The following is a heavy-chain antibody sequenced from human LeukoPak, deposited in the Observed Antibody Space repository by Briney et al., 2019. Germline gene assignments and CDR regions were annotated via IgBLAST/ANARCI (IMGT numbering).Heavy chain of an antibody. V-gene: IGHV4-61*02. CDR3: ARELLWSGYYSLDY. J-gene: IGHJ4*02. CDR2: IYTSGST. Sequence: SETLSLTCTVSGGSISSGSYYWSWIRQPAGKGLEWIGRIYTSGSTNYNPSLKSRVTISVDTSKNQFSLKLSSVTAADTAVYYCARELLWSGYYSLDYWGQGTLDTVSS. CDR1: GGSISSGSYY. D-gene: IGHD3-3*01.